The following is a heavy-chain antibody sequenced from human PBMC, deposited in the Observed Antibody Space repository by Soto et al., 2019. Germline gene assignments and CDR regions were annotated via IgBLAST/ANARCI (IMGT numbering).Heavy chain of an antibody. V-gene: IGHV3-21*01. J-gene: IGHJ6*01. D-gene: IGHD2-15*01. CDR2: ISSTSSYI. Sequence: EVQLVESEGGLVKPGGSLRLSCAASGFTFSSYSMNWVRQAPGKGLEWGSSISSTSSYIYYADSVKGRFTISRDNAKNSLYLQMNSLRVEDTAVYYCARDARGLRYCSGVSCTSYYYYYGMEVWVQGTTVTVSS. CDR3: ARDARGLRYCSGVSCTSYYYYYGMEV. CDR1: GFTFSSYS.